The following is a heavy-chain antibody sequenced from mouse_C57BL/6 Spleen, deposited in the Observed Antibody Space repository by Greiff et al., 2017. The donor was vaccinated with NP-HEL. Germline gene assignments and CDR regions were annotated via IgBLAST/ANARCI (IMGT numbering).Heavy chain of an antibody. CDR2: INPYNGGT. CDR3: AGSDGYLFVD. J-gene: IGHJ2*01. D-gene: IGHD2-3*01. V-gene: IGHV1-19*01. CDR1: GYTFTDYY. Sequence: EVQLQQSGPVLVKPGASVKMSCKASGYTFTDYYMNWVKQSHGKSLEWIGVINPYNGGTSYNQKFKGKATLTVDKSSSTAYMQLNSLTSEDSAVYYCAGSDGYLFVDWGQGTTLTVSA.